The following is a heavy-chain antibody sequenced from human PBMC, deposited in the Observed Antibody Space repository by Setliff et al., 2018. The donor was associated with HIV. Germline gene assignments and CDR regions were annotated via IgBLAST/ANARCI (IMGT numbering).Heavy chain of an antibody. V-gene: IGHV4-59*11. CDR3: ARGSTYYDFWSGSYYYYMDV. Sequence: SETPSLTCTVSGGSISSHYWSWIRQPPGKGLEWIGYIYYSGSTNYNPSLKSRVTISVDTSKNQFSLKLSSVTAADTAVYYCARGSTYYDFWSGSYYYYMDVWGKGTTGTAP. D-gene: IGHD3-3*01. CDR2: IYYSGST. J-gene: IGHJ6*03. CDR1: GGSISSHY.